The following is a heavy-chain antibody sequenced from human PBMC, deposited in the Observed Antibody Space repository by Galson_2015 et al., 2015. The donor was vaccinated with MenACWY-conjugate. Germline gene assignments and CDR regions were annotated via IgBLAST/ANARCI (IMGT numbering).Heavy chain of an antibody. V-gene: IGHV1-46*01. CDR1: GYTFTTYY. Sequence: SVKVSCKASGYTFTTYYMHWVRQAPGQGLEWMEIIRPSGDDGTTYAQKFQGRVTMTRDTSTSTVYMDLSSLRSEDTAVYYCVREYRGGSFDYWGQGTLVTVSS. CDR2: IRPSGDDGT. J-gene: IGHJ4*02. D-gene: IGHD1-26*01. CDR3: VREYRGGSFDY.